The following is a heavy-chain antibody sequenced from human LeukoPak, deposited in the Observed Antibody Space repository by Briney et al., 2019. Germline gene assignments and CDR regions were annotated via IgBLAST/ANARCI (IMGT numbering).Heavy chain of an antibody. V-gene: IGHV4-39*01. CDR1: GVSISSSVYY. CDR2: VYYSGGT. D-gene: IGHD3-22*01. Sequence: PSETLSLTCSVSGVSISSSVYYWAWIRQPPGKGLEWIGTVYYSGGTYYNSSLKSRLTISVDTSKNHFSLTLSSVTAADTAVQYCARQVLHDISGYFDYWGQGSLVTVSS. J-gene: IGHJ4*02. CDR3: ARQVLHDISGYFDY.